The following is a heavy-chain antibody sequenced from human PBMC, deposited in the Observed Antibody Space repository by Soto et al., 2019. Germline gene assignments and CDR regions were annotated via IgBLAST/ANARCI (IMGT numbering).Heavy chain of an antibody. CDR2: IKYDGSKE. D-gene: IGHD3-22*01. CDR1: GFIFSTSW. J-gene: IGHJ1*01. CDR3: ARGDSGSWGF. Sequence: EVQVVESGGDLVQPGGSLILSYAASGFIFSTSWMSWVRQAPGKGLEWVANIKYDGSKEYYVDSVKGRFTISRDNARNSLYLQMNSLRAEDTAVYYCARGDSGSWGFGGQGTLVTVSS. V-gene: IGHV3-7*03.